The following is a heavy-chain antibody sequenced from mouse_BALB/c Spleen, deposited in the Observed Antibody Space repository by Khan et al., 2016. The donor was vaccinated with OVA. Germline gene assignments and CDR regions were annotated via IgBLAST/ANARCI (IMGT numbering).Heavy chain of an antibody. J-gene: IGHJ4*01. Sequence: VQLQQSGPGLVKPSQSLSLTCTVTGYSITSDYAWDWIRQFPGNKLEWMGYISYGGSTSYNPSLKSRISITRDTSKNQFFLQLNSVTTEDTATYYFARKNYYGYAMDYWGQGTSVTVSS. CDR1: GYSITSDYA. D-gene: IGHD1-1*01. CDR2: ISYGGST. CDR3: ARKNYYGYAMDY. V-gene: IGHV3-2*02.